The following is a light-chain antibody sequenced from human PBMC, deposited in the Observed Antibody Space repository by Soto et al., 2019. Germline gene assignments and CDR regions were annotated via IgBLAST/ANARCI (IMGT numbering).Light chain of an antibody. CDR3: AAWDDSLNGVV. V-gene: IGLV1-44*01. Sequence: QSVLTQPPSASGTPGQRVTISCSGSSSNIGSNTVNWYQQLPGTAPKLLIYSKNQRPSGVPDRFPGSKSGTSASLAISGLQSEDEADYYCAAWDDSLNGVVFGGGTKLTVL. CDR2: SKN. J-gene: IGLJ2*01. CDR1: SSNIGSNT.